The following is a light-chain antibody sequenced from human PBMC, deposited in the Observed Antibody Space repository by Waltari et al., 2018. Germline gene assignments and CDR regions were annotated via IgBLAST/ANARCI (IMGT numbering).Light chain of an antibody. CDR2: AAS. CDR1: QAISKY. J-gene: IGKJ5*01. Sequence: DIQMTPSPSSLSASVGHRVTITCQANQAISKYLNWYQVKPGKAPNLLIYAASNLETGVPSRFSGSESGTDFTFTISNLQPEDIATYYCQQYDNLPITFGQGTRLEIK. CDR3: QQYDNLPIT. V-gene: IGKV1-33*01.